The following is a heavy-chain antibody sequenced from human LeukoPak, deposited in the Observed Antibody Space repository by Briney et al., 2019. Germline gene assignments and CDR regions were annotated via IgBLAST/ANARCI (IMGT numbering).Heavy chain of an antibody. CDR3: AGLTTNYYDSSGYYRDAFDI. CDR2: IYSGGST. D-gene: IGHD3-22*01. Sequence: GGSLRLSCAASGFTFSSYSMNWVRQAPGKGLEWVSVIYSGGSTYYADSVKGRFIISRDNSKNTVYLQMNSLRVEDTAVYYCAGLTTNYYDSSGYYRDAFDIWGQGTMVTVSS. CDR1: GFTFSSYS. V-gene: IGHV3-53*01. J-gene: IGHJ3*02.